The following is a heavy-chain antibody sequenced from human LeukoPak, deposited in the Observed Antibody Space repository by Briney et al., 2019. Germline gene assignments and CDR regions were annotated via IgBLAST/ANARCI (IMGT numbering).Heavy chain of an antibody. CDR3: ARGSYPQTGWDTGWCDP. V-gene: IGHV4-31*03. D-gene: IGHD6-19*01. CDR1: GGSISSGAFC. Sequence: SETLSLTCTVSGGSISSGAFCLSWLRQHPGQGVECIGYNSYTGSTYYNPCIKSRVTISLDASKNHYSLKLTSVTAADTAVYYCARGSYPQTGWDTGWCDPRGEGTLVTVSS. CDR2: NSYTGST. J-gene: IGHJ5*02.